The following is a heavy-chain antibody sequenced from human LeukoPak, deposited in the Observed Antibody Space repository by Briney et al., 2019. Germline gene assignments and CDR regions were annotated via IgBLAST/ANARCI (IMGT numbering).Heavy chain of an antibody. Sequence: GGSLRLSCAASGFTFSRHWMHWVRQAPGKGLVWVSRMNSDGSSIRYADSVKGRFIISRDNAKNTLYLQMNGLRAEDTALYYCVREEGANYDAFDVWGQGTMVTVSS. CDR1: GFTFSRHW. J-gene: IGHJ3*01. V-gene: IGHV3-74*01. D-gene: IGHD4/OR15-4a*01. CDR2: MNSDGSSI. CDR3: VREEGANYDAFDV.